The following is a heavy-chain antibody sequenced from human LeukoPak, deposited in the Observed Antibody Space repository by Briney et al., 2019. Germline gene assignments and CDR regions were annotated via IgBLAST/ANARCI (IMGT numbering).Heavy chain of an antibody. V-gene: IGHV1-69*10. Sequence: ASVKVSCKASGGTFSSYAISWVRQAPGQGLEWMGWIIPILGIANYAQKFQGRVTITADKSTSTAYMELSSLRSEDTAVYYCARVAAGPFDYWGQGTLVTVSS. D-gene: IGHD6-6*01. CDR2: IIPILGIA. J-gene: IGHJ4*02. CDR3: ARVAAGPFDY. CDR1: GGTFSSYA.